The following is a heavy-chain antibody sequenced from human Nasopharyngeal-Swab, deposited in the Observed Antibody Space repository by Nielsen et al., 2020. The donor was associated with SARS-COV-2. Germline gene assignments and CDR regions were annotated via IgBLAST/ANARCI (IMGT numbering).Heavy chain of an antibody. CDR2: IYPGDSDT. V-gene: IGHV5-51*01. Sequence: GGSLRLSCKGSGYSFTSYWIGWMRQMPGKGLEWMGIIYPGDSDTRYSPSFQGQVTISADKSISTAYLQWSSLKASDTAMYYCARSMPSRYYYYGMDVWGQGTTVTVSS. CDR3: ARSMPSRYYYYGMDV. J-gene: IGHJ6*02. CDR1: GYSFTSYW. D-gene: IGHD2-2*01.